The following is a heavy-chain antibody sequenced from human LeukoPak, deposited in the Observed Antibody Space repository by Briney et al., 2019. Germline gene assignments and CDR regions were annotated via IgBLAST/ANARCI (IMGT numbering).Heavy chain of an antibody. Sequence: SETLSLTCTVSGGSISSYYWSWIRQPAGKGLEWIGRIYTSGSTNYNPSLKSRVTMSVDTSKNQFSLKLSSVTAADTAVYYCAITGHFWSGYYPYYFDYWGQGTLVTVSS. CDR3: AITGHFWSGYYPYYFDY. D-gene: IGHD3-3*02. CDR2: IYTSGST. V-gene: IGHV4-4*07. CDR1: GGSISSYY. J-gene: IGHJ4*02.